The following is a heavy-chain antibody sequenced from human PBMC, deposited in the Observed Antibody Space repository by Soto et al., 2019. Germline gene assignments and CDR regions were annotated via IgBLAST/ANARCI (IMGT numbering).Heavy chain of an antibody. D-gene: IGHD3-3*01. Sequence: SETLSLTCTVSGGSLSSGRYYWAWLRQPPGKGLEWVGTIDYSGSTYYSPSLKSRVTISVDTSKNQFSLKLISVAAADAAVYYCARQRDYEFLPTYLYYFDYWGQGTLVTVSS. J-gene: IGHJ4*02. CDR1: GGSLSSGRYY. CDR2: IDYSGST. V-gene: IGHV4-39*01. CDR3: ARQRDYEFLPTYLYYFDY.